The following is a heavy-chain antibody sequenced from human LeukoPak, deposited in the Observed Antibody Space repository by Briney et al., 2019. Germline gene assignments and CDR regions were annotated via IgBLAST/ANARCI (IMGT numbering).Heavy chain of an antibody. V-gene: IGHV4-59*01. Sequence: SETLSLTCTVSGGSIRTYYWSWIREPPGKGLEWIGFIYYSGSTKYNPSLKSRVTISVDTSKNQFSLKLSSVTAADTAVYYCARVGGVRGAHHIWGQGTMVTVSS. CDR3: ARVGGVRGAHHI. J-gene: IGHJ3*02. D-gene: IGHD3-10*01. CDR1: GGSIRTYY. CDR2: IYYSGST.